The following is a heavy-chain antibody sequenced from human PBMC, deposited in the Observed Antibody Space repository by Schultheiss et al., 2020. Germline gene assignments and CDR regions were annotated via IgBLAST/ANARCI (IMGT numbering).Heavy chain of an antibody. Sequence: GESLKISCKASGYTFTSYGISWVRQAPGQGLEWMGWISAYNGNTNYAQKLQGRVTMTTDTSTSTAYMELRSLRSDDTAVYYCARDLAVAGKGAGDYWGQGTLVTVSS. D-gene: IGHD6-19*01. CDR2: ISAYNGNT. CDR1: GYTFTSYG. CDR3: ARDLAVAGKGAGDY. J-gene: IGHJ4*02. V-gene: IGHV1-18*01.